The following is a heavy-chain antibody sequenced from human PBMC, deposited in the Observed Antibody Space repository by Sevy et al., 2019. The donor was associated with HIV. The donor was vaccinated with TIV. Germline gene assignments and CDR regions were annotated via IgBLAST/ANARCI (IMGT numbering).Heavy chain of an antibody. CDR2: MYNSGST. V-gene: IGHV4-39*01. CDR3: AGHLSVTASFDD. CDR1: GGSISSSSYY. J-gene: IGHJ4*02. Sequence: SETLSLTCTVSGGSISSSSYYWGWIRQPPGKGLEWIGSMYNSGSTYYNPSLKSRVTISVDMSKNQFSLKLSSVTAADTAVYYCAGHLSVTASFDDWGQGPLVTVSS. D-gene: IGHD3-16*02.